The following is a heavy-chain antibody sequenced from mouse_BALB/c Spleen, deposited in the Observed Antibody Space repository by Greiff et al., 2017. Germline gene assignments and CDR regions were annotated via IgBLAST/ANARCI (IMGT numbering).Heavy chain of an antibody. V-gene: IGHV3-6*02. CDR2: ISYDGSN. CDR3: ARTVSYYYAMDY. D-gene: IGHD1-1*01. Sequence: EVKLQESGPGLVKPSQSLSLTCSVTGYSITSGYYWNWIRQFPGNKLEWMGYISYDGSNNYNPSLKNRISITRDTSKNQFFLKLNSVTTEDTATYYCARTVSYYYAMDYWGQGTSVTVSS. J-gene: IGHJ4*01. CDR1: GYSITSGYY.